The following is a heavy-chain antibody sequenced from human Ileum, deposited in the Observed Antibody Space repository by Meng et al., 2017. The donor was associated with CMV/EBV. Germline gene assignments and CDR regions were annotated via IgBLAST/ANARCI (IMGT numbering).Heavy chain of an antibody. CDR3: ARRPVSQCYGATCYFDF. D-gene: IGHD3-16*01. CDR2: ISGSGDSS. V-gene: IGHV3-23*01. Sequence: VGLLGPGGGWAQPGVSLRLSCAGSGIACSSHAITWVRQAPGKGLEWVSGISGSGDSSFYSDSVKGRFTISRDNSKNTLFLQMNSLRPEDTAIYYCARRPVSQCYGATCYFDFWGQGTLVTVSS. CDR1: GIACSSHA. J-gene: IGHJ4*02.